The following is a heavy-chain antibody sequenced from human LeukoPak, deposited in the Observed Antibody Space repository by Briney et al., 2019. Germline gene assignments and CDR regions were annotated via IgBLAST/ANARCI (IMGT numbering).Heavy chain of an antibody. CDR1: GFTFSSYA. V-gene: IGHV3-48*02. CDR3: ARDYYDSSGYSPFDY. D-gene: IGHD3-22*01. CDR2: ISSSSRTI. Sequence: GGSLRLSCAVSGFTFSSYAMNWVRQAPGKGLEWVSYISSSSRTIYYADSVKGRFTISRDNAKNSLYLQMNSLRDEDTAVYYCARDYYDSSGYSPFDYWGQGTLVTASS. J-gene: IGHJ4*02.